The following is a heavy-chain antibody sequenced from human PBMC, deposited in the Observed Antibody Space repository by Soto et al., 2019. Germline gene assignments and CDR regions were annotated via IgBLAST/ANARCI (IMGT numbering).Heavy chain of an antibody. CDR2: ISYDGSNK. CDR3: AKDVESFPYYYDSSGYSFFDY. D-gene: IGHD3-22*01. J-gene: IGHJ4*02. V-gene: IGHV3-30*18. Sequence: SGGSLRLSCAASGFTFSSYGMHWVRQAPGKGLEWVAVISYDGSNKYYADSVKGRFTICRDNSKNTLYLQMNSLRAEDTAVYYCAKDVESFPYYYDSSGYSFFDYWGQGTLVTVSS. CDR1: GFTFSSYG.